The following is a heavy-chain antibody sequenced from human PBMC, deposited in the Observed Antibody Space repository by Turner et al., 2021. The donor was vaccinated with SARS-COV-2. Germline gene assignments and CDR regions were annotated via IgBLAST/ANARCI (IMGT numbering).Heavy chain of an antibody. CDR2: VDYSGNS. CDR1: GASISSSNYY. D-gene: IGHD3-10*01. J-gene: IGHJ6*02. Sequence: QLQLQESGPGLVKPSETLSLVCTVSGASISSSNYYWGWIRQPPGKGLEWIGTVDYSGNSHYNPSLKSRVTISVDTSKSHFSLKLSAVSAADTAVYYCARRRRYGSGMYAIDVWGQGTTVTVSS. CDR3: ARRRRYGSGMYAIDV. V-gene: IGHV4-39*01.